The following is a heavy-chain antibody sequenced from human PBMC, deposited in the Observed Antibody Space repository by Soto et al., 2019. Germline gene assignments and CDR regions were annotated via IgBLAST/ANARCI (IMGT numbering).Heavy chain of an antibody. Sequence: PSETLSLTCTVSGGSISSGGYYWSWIRQHPGKGLEWIGYIYYSGSTYYNPSLKSRVTISVDTSKNQFSLKLSSVTAADTAVYYCARGFGPPNYDFWSGYYAVLWDYWGQGTLVTVS. D-gene: IGHD3-3*01. CDR3: ARGFGPPNYDFWSGYYAVLWDY. J-gene: IGHJ4*02. CDR1: GGSISSGGYY. CDR2: IYYSGST. V-gene: IGHV4-31*03.